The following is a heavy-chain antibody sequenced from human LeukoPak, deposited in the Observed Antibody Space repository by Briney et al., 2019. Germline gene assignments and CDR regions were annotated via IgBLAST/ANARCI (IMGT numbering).Heavy chain of an antibody. CDR1: GFTFSSYS. J-gene: IGHJ4*02. Sequence: GGSLRLSCAASGFTFSSYSMNWVRQAPGRGLEWVSSISSSSSYIYYADSVKGRFTISRDNAKNSLYLQMNSLRAEDTAVYYCARDIAAAGDYWGQGTLVTVSS. V-gene: IGHV3-21*01. D-gene: IGHD6-13*01. CDR2: ISSSSSYI. CDR3: ARDIAAAGDY.